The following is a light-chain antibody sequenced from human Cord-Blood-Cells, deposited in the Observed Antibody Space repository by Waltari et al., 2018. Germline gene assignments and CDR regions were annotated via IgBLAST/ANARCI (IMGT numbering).Light chain of an antibody. J-gene: IGLJ3*02. CDR1: SSALGSDNR. CDR3: SSYTSSSTWV. CDR2: EVS. V-gene: IGLV2-18*02. Sequence: QSALTQPPSVSGSPGQSVTISCTGTSSALGSDNRVPWYQQPPGTAPKLMIYEVSNRPSGVPDRFSGSKSGNTASLTISGLQAEDEADYYCSSYTSSSTWVFGGGTKLTVL.